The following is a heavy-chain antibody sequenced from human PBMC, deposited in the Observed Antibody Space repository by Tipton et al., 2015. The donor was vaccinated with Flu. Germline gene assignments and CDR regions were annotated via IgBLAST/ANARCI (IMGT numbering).Heavy chain of an antibody. CDR1: GFTFSSYA. Sequence: SLRLSCAASGFTFSSYAMSWVRQAPGKGLEWVSAISGSGGSTYYADSVKGRFTISRDNSKNTLYLQMNSLRAEDTAVYYCAKGSKRYSIVNWFDPWGQGTLVTVAS. J-gene: IGHJ5*02. CDR2: ISGSGGST. D-gene: IGHD6-13*01. V-gene: IGHV3-23*01. CDR3: AKGSKRYSIVNWFDP.